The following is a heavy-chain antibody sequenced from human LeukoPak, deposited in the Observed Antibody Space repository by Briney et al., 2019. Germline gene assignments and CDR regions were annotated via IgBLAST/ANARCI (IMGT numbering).Heavy chain of an antibody. CDR3: ARASANWHYAFDF. D-gene: IGHD1-7*01. Sequence: PGGSLRLSCAASGFTFSSYTMNWVRQAPGKGLEWVSSISSSSSYIYFADSVRGRFTISRDNAKNSLYLQMNSLRAEDTAVYYCARASANWHYAFDFWGQGTLVTVSS. CDR2: ISSSSSYI. V-gene: IGHV3-21*01. J-gene: IGHJ4*02. CDR1: GFTFSSYT.